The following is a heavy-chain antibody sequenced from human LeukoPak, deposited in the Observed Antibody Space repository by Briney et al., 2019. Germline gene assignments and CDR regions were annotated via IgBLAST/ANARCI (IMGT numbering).Heavy chain of an antibody. CDR1: GFTFSSYG. J-gene: IGHJ6*03. D-gene: IGHD5-18*01. Sequence: GGSLRLSCAASGFTFSSYGMSWVRQAPGKGLEWVSAISGSGGSTYYADSVKGRFTISRDNSKNTLYLQMNSLRAEDTAVYYCAKGTSMVTTYYYYYMDVWGKGTTVTVSS. V-gene: IGHV3-23*01. CDR3: AKGTSMVTTYYYYYMDV. CDR2: ISGSGGST.